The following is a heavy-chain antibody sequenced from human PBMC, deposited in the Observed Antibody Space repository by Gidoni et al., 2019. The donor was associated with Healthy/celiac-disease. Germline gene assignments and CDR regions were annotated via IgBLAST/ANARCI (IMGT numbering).Heavy chain of an antibody. Sequence: QVRLQVSGPGRVKPSQPLSLTCTVSGGSISSGGYYWSWIRQHPGKGLEWIGYIYYSGSTYYNPSLKSRVTISVDTSKNQFSLKLSSVTAADTAVYYCARDTSEKKEYYYDYWGQGTLVTVSS. CDR2: IYYSGST. J-gene: IGHJ4*02. CDR1: GGSISSGGYY. V-gene: IGHV4-31*03. CDR3: ARDTSEKKEYYYDY. D-gene: IGHD6-6*01.